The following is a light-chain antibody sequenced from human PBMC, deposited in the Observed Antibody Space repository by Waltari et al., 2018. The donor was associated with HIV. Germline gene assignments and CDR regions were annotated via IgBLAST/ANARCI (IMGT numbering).Light chain of an antibody. Sequence: DIQMTQSPSTLSASVGDRVTITCRASQSISNWLAWYQQKPGKAPHLLIYKASSLESGVPSRFSGSGSGTEFTLTISSLQPDDFATYYCQQYNNYPWTFGQGTKVEIK. CDR3: QQYNNYPWT. V-gene: IGKV1-5*03. J-gene: IGKJ1*01. CDR1: QSISNW. CDR2: KAS.